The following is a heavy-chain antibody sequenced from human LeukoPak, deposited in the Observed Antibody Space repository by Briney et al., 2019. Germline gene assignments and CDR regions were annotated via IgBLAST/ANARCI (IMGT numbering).Heavy chain of an antibody. CDR3: ARDSTPLVLWFGRSIDY. D-gene: IGHD3-10*01. V-gene: IGHV3-48*04. Sequence: GGSLRLSCAASGFTFSSYSMNWVRQAPGKGLEWVSYISSSSSTIYYADSVKGRFTISRDNAKNSLYLQMNSLRAEDTAVYYCARDSTPLVLWFGRSIDYWGQGTLVTVSS. CDR2: ISSSSSTI. CDR1: GFTFSSYS. J-gene: IGHJ4*02.